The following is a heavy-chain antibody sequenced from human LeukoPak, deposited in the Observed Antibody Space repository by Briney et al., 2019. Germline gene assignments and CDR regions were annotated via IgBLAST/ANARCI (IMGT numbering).Heavy chain of an antibody. J-gene: IGHJ2*01. CDR2: INPNSGGT. V-gene: IGHV1-2*02. CDR1: GYTFTGYY. D-gene: IGHD2-21*01. CDR3: ARDESRGGGPRWYFDL. Sequence: ASVKVSCKASGYTFTGYYMHWVRQAPGQGLEWMGWINPNSGGTNYAQKFQGRVTMTRDTSISTAYMELSRLRSDDTAVYYCARDESRGGGPRWYFDLWGRGTLVTVSS.